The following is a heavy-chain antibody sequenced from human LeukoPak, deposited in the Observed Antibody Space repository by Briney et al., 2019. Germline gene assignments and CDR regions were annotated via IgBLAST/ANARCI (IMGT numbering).Heavy chain of an antibody. CDR2: IYYSGST. Sequence: SQTLSLTCTVSGGSISSGGYYWSWIRQHPGKGLEWIGYIYYSGSTYYNPSLKSRVTISVDTSKNQFSLKLSSVTAADTAVYYCARVRLGYCSSTSCYVGGPFDYWGREPWSPSPQ. CDR1: GGSISSGGYY. J-gene: IGHJ4*02. D-gene: IGHD2-2*01. V-gene: IGHV4-31*03. CDR3: ARVRLGYCSSTSCYVGGPFDY.